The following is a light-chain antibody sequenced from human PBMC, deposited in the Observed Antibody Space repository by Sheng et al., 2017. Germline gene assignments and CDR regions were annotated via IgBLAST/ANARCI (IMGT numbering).Light chain of an antibody. V-gene: IGKV3-15*01. CDR1: QSVSSN. J-gene: IGKJ4*01. CDR3: QQYEKWPLN. Sequence: EIVMTQSPATLSVSPGERATLSCRASQSVSSNLAWYQQKPGQAPRLLIYGASTRATGIPARFIASGSGTEFTLTISSLQSEDFAVYYCQQYEKWPLNFGGGTKVEIK. CDR2: GAS.